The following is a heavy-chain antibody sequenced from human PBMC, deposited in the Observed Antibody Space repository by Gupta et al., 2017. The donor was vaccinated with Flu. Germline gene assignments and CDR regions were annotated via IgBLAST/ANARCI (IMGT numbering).Heavy chain of an antibody. CDR2: ISSSGSTI. J-gene: IGHJ4*02. D-gene: IGHD6-13*01. Sequence: EVQLVESGGGLVQPGGSLRLSCAASGFTFSSYEMNWVRQAPGKGLEWVSYISSSGSTIYYADSVKGRFTISRDNAKNSLYLQMNSLRAEDTAVYYCARDRGSSWYFDYWGQGTLVTVSS. CDR3: ARDRGSSWYFDY. V-gene: IGHV3-48*03. CDR1: GFTFSSYE.